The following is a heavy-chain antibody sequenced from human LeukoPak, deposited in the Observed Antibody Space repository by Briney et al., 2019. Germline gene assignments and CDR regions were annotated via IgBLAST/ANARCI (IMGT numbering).Heavy chain of an antibody. V-gene: IGHV1-69*04. CDR3: AREYSSSWDAFDI. D-gene: IGHD6-13*01. CDR1: GGTFSSYA. Sequence: SVKVSCKASGGTFSSYAISWVRQAPGQGLEWMGRIIPILGIANYAQKFQGRVTITADKSTSTAYMELSSLRSEDTAVYYCAREYSSSWDAFDIWGQGTMVTVSS. CDR2: IIPILGIA. J-gene: IGHJ3*02.